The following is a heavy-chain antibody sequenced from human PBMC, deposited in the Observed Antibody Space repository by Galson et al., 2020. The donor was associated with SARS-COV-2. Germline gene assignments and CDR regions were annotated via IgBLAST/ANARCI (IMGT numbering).Heavy chain of an antibody. J-gene: IGHJ6*03. CDR2: IYLGGSP. CDR3: ARDPGSGTYYTERMYYMDV. D-gene: IGHD3-10*01. Sequence: GESLKISCAASGFTVRSNYMTWVRQAPGKGLEWVSVIYLGGSPYYADSVKGRFTISRDNSKNTVYLQMNSLRPEDTAVYYCARDPGSGTYYTERMYYMDVWGKGTTVTVSS. CDR1: GFTVRSNY. V-gene: IGHV3-53*01.